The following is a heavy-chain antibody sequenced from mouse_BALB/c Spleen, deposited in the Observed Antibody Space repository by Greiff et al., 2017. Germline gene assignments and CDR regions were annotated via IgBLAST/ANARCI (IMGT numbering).Heavy chain of an antibody. J-gene: IGHJ3*01. CDR3: AGGGVTGAWFAY. D-gene: IGHD4-1*01. V-gene: IGHV3-2*02. Sequence: VQLKESGPGLVKPSQSLSLTCTVTGYSITSDYAWNWIRQFPGNKLEWMGYISYSGSTSYNPSLKSRISITRDTSKNQFFLQLNSVTTEDTATYYCAGGGVTGAWFAYWGQGTLVTVSA. CDR1: GYSITSDYA. CDR2: ISYSGST.